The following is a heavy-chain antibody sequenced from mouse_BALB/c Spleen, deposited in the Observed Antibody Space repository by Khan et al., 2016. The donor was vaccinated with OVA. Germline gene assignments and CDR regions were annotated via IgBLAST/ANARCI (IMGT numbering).Heavy chain of an antibody. CDR3: ARNSYRYDLTY. D-gene: IGHD2-12*01. CDR1: GFSLITYG. J-gene: IGHJ3*01. Sequence: QVQLQQSGPGLVQPSQSLSITCTVSGFSLITYGVHWVRQSPGKGLEWLGVIWSDGSTDYNAAFMSRLSITKDNSKSQAFFTSNSLQVDDTAIYYCARNSYRYDLTYWGRGTLVTVSA. V-gene: IGHV2-4-1*01. CDR2: IWSDGST.